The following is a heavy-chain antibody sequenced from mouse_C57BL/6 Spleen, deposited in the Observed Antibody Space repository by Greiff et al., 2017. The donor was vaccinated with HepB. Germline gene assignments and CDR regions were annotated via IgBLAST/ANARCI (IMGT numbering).Heavy chain of an antibody. Sequence: EVKLVESGGGLVKPGGSLKLSCAASGFTFSSYAMSWVRQTPEKRLEWVATISDGGSYTYYPDNVKGRFTISRDNAKNNLYLQMSHLKSEDTAMYYCARDRSSGWDYWGQGTTLTVSS. J-gene: IGHJ2*01. D-gene: IGHD3-2*02. CDR3: ARDRSSGWDY. CDR1: GFTFSSYA. V-gene: IGHV5-4*01. CDR2: ISDGGSYT.